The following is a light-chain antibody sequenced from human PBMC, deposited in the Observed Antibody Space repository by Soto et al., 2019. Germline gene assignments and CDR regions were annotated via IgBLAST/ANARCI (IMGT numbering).Light chain of an antibody. CDR1: SSDLADYDY. CDR3: CSYTPGTTPDVI. V-gene: IGLV2-14*01. J-gene: IGLJ2*01. Sequence: QSVLTQPASVSGSPGQSITISCTRTSSDLADYDYVSWYQQHPGGPPKLVLYEVSYRPSGVSDRFSGSQSDNTASLTISGLQPEDEADYYCCSYTPGTTPDVIFGGGTKLTVL. CDR2: EVS.